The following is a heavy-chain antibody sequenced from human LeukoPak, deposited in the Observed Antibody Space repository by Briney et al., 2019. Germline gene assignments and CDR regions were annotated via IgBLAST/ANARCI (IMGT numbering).Heavy chain of an antibody. CDR3: AISSDYYVTPHWYFDL. V-gene: IGHV4-39*07. CDR2: IYYSGST. D-gene: IGHD3-10*02. CDR1: GGSINSSSYY. Sequence: PSETLSLTCTVSGGSINSSSYYWGWIRQPPGKGLEWIANIYYSGSTYYNPSLKSRVTISVDTSKNQFSLKLSSVTAADTAVYYCAISSDYYVTPHWYFDLWGRGTLVAVSS. J-gene: IGHJ2*01.